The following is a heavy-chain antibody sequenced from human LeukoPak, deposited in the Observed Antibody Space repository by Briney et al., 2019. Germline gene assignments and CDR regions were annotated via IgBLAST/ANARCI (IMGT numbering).Heavy chain of an antibody. CDR3: ARASGLGAFDI. V-gene: IGHV1-46*01. CDR1: GYTFTSYY. CDR2: INPSGGST. D-gene: IGHD3-10*01. J-gene: IGHJ3*02. Sequence: EASVKVSCKASGYTFTSYYMHWVRQAPGQGLEWMGIINPSGGSTSYAQKFQGSVTMTRDTSTSTVYMELSSLRSEDTAVYYCARASGLGAFDIWGQGTMVTVSS.